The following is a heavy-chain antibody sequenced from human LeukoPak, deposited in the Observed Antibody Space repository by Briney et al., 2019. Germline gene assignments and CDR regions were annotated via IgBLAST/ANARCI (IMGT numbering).Heavy chain of an antibody. Sequence: SGPALVKPTQTLTLTCTFSGFSLSTSGMCVSWIRQPPGKALEWLARIDWDDEKFYSTSLKTRLTISKDTSKNQVVLTVTNMDPVDTATYYCARIAGFDSSWSFDSWGQGTLVTVSS. J-gene: IGHJ4*02. D-gene: IGHD3-22*01. CDR2: IDWDDEK. CDR3: ARIAGFDSSWSFDS. CDR1: GFSLSTSGMC. V-gene: IGHV2-70*17.